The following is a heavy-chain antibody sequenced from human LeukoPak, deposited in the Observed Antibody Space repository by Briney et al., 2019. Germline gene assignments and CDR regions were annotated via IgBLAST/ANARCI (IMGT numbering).Heavy chain of an antibody. J-gene: IGHJ4*02. Sequence: GGSLRLSCAASGFTFSSYAMSWVRQAPGKGLEWVSAISGSGGSTYYADSVKGRFTIYRDNSKNTLYLKVKSLRAEDTAVYYGAKGGIVVGITKYYFDYWGQGTLVTVSS. V-gene: IGHV3-23*01. D-gene: IGHD3-22*01. CDR3: AKGGIVVGITKYYFDY. CDR1: GFTFSSYA. CDR2: ISGSGGST.